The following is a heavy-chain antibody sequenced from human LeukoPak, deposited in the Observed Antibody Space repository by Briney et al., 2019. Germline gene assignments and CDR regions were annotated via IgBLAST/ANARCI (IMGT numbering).Heavy chain of an antibody. J-gene: IGHJ4*02. CDR1: GVTFSNYA. D-gene: IGHD3-22*01. V-gene: IGHV3-23*01. Sequence: GGSLRLSCAASGVTFSNYAMSWVRQAPGKGLEWVSAISGSGGSTYYADSVKGRFTISRDNSKNTLYLQMSSLRAEDTAVYYCAKDRGRYYDSSGYYWGYYFDSWGQGILVTVST. CDR3: AKDRGRYYDSSGYYWGYYFDS. CDR2: ISGSGGST.